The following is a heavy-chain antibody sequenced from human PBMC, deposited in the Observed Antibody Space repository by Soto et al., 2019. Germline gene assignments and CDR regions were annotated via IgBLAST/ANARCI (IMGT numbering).Heavy chain of an antibody. J-gene: IGHJ6*02. D-gene: IGHD6-13*01. CDR1: GYSFTSYC. CDR3: ARTAAAGKYYYGVDV. CDR2: IYPGDSDT. Sequence: GESLKISCKGSGYSFTSYCIGWVRQMPGKGLEWMGIIYPGDSDTRYSPSFQGQVTISADKSISTAYLQWSSLKASDTAIYYCARTAAAGKYYYGVDVWGQGTTVTASS. V-gene: IGHV5-51*01.